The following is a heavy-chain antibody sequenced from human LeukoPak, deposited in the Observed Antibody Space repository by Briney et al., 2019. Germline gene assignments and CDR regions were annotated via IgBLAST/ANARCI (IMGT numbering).Heavy chain of an antibody. CDR3: ARSPPGRTNWNYYDY. J-gene: IGHJ4*02. V-gene: IGHV3-64*01. CDR1: GFTFSDYA. Sequence: GGSLRLPCAASGFTFSDYAMHWVRQAPGKGLEFASVIGPIGVYTYYANSVKGRFTISRDNSKSTVSLQMGSLRDEDMAVYYCARSPPGRTNWNYYDYWGRGTLVTVSS. CDR2: IGPIGVYT. D-gene: IGHD1-1*01.